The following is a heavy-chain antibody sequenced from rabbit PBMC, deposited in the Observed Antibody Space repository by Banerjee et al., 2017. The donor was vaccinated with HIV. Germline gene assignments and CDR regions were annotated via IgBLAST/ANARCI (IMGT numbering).Heavy chain of an antibody. CDR1: GFSLFFYW. J-gene: IGHJ4*01. Sequence: EESGGGLVKPGGTLTLTCKASGFSLFFYWMCWVRQAPGKGLELIGCIYGGDGSTDYTNWVNGRFTISKTASTVDLKMTSLTAADTATYFCARDKELDIWGYEFNLWGPGTLVTVS. CDR3: ARDKELDIWGYEFNL. V-gene: IGHV1S42*01. CDR2: IYGGDGST. D-gene: IGHD3-1*01.